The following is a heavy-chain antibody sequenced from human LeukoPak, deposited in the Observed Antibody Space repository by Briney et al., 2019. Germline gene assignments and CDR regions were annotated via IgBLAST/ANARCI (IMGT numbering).Heavy chain of an antibody. J-gene: IGHJ4*02. CDR1: GGSFSGYY. Sequence: KPSETLSLTCAVYGGSFSGYYWSWIRQPPGKGLEWIGYIYYSGSTYYNPSLKSRVTISVDTSKNQFSLKLSSVTAADTAVYYCARDTLRGIHWGQGTLVTVSS. CDR3: ARDTLRGIH. D-gene: IGHD3-16*01. CDR2: IYYSGST. V-gene: IGHV4-30-4*08.